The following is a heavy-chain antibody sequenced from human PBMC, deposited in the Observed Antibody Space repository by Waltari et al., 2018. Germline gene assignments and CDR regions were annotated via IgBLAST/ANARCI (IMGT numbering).Heavy chain of an antibody. CDR2: INSDGSDT. CDR3: TRDSPSWI. J-gene: IGHJ3*02. Sequence: EGQLVESGGGLVQPGGSLKLSCAASGFTFSSFWMHWVRQVPGQGLVWVSRINSDGSDTSYADSLRGRFTVSRDNAKNMAYLQMNSLRAEDTAIYYCTRDSPSWIWGQGTMVSVSS. V-gene: IGHV3-74*01. CDR1: GFTFSSFW.